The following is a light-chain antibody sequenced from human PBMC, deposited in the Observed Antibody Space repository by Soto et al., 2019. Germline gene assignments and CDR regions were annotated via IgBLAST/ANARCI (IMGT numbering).Light chain of an antibody. CDR1: QSISTW. J-gene: IGKJ1*01. CDR3: QQYNSHLRT. Sequence: DIQMTQSPSTLSASVGDRVTITCRASQSISTWLAWYQQKPGKAPKLLIYDATSLEGGVPLRFSGGGSGTEFTLTINRLQPDDFATYYCQQYNSHLRTFGQGTKGDIK. CDR2: DAT. V-gene: IGKV1-5*01.